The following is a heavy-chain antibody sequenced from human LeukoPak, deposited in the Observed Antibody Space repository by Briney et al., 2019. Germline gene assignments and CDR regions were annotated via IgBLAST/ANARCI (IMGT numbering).Heavy chain of an antibody. D-gene: IGHD3-10*01. CDR2: INPSGGST. Sequence: ASVKVSCKASGYTFTGYYMHWVRQAPGQGLEWMGIINPSGGSTSYAQKFQGRVTMTRDTSTSTVYMELSSLRSEDTAVYYCASFMPYYYGSGVLDYWGQGTLVTVSS. V-gene: IGHV1-46*01. CDR1: GYTFTGYY. J-gene: IGHJ4*02. CDR3: ASFMPYYYGSGVLDY.